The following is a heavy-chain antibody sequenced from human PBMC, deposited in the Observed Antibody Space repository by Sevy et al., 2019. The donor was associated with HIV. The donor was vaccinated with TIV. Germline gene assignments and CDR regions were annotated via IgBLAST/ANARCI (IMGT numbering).Heavy chain of an antibody. CDR2: IKSITDGGAA. CDR3: STDDLISY. D-gene: IGHD3-3*02. CDR1: GFDFPNAW. V-gene: IGHV3-15*07. Sequence: GESLKISCTASGFDFPNAWMNWIRQVPGKGLEWVGHIKSITDGGAADYAAPVKGRFTISRHDSKNTLYLQMNSLKAEDTAVYYCSTDDLISYWGRGTLVTVSS. J-gene: IGHJ4*02.